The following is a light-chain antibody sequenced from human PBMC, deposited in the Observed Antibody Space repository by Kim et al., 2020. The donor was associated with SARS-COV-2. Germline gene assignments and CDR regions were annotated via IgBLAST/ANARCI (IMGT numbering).Light chain of an antibody. J-gene: IGKJ3*01. Sequence: DIQMTQSPSTLSASVGDRVTITCRTTQSISSHLNWYQQKPGRAPKLLIPAASTLQGGVPSRFSGSGSETDFILTISSLQPEDFATYFCQQSYITPFTFGPGTKVDIK. V-gene: IGKV1-39*01. CDR1: QSISSH. CDR2: AAS. CDR3: QQSYITPFT.